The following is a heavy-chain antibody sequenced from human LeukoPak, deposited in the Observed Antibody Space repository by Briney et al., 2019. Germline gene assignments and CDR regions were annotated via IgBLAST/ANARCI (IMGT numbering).Heavy chain of an antibody. Sequence: SETLSLTCTVSGGSIRSGSYYWSWTRQPAGKGLQWIGRIYTSGSTNYTPSLKSRVTISVDTSKNQFSLKLSSVTAADTAVYYCARDLWGSGIDNWGQGTLVTVSS. V-gene: IGHV4-61*02. CDR1: GGSIRSGSYY. D-gene: IGHD3-10*01. J-gene: IGHJ4*02. CDR2: IYTSGST. CDR3: ARDLWGSGIDN.